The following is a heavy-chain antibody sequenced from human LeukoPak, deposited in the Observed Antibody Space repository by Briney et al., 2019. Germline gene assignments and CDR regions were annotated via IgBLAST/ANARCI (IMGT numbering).Heavy chain of an antibody. V-gene: IGHV3-7*01. Sequence: GGSLRLSCAASGFTFSSYWMSWVRQAPGKGLEWVANIKQDGSEKYYVDSVEGRFTISRDNAKNSLYLQMNSLRAEDTAVYYCAREGPTAYYYFDYWGQGTLVTVSS. J-gene: IGHJ4*02. CDR3: AREGPTAYYYFDY. D-gene: IGHD3-16*01. CDR1: GFTFSSYW. CDR2: IKQDGSEK.